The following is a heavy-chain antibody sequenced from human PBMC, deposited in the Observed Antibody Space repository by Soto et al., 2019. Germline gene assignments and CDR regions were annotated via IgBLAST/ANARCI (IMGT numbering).Heavy chain of an antibody. J-gene: IGHJ4*02. Sequence: EVHLVESRGGLVRPGESLRLSCAASGFTFTNFRMSWLRQAPGKGLEWVANIKQDGSETRYVDSVKGRFTISRDNAKNSLFLQMNSLRAEDTAIYYCARSYGTGFLSGYWGQGTLVTVST. V-gene: IGHV3-7*01. CDR3: ARSYGTGFLSGY. D-gene: IGHD3-10*01. CDR1: GFTFTNFR. CDR2: IKQDGSET.